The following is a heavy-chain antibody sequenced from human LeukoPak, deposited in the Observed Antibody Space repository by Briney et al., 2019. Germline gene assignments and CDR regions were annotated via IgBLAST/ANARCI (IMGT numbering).Heavy chain of an antibody. CDR2: IYYSGST. CDR3: ARLQDWFDP. V-gene: IGHV4-59*08. CDR1: GGSISSYY. Sequence: EPSETLSLTCTVSGGSISSYYWSWIRQPPGKGLEWIGYIYYSGSTNYNPSLKSRVTISVDTSKNQFSLKLSSATAADTAVYYCARLQDWFDPWGQGTLVTVSS. J-gene: IGHJ5*02.